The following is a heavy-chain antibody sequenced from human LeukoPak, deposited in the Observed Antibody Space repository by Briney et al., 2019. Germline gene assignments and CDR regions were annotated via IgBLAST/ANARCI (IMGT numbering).Heavy chain of an antibody. CDR2: IKQDGSEK. D-gene: IGHD1-26*01. J-gene: IGHJ4*02. Sequence: PGGSLRLSCAASGFTFSSYGMHWVRQAPGKGLEWVANIKQDGSEKYYVDSVKGRFTISRDNAKNSLYLQMNSLRVEDTAVYYCASDKIVGASRFDYWGQGTLVTVSS. CDR1: GFTFSSYG. V-gene: IGHV3-7*01. CDR3: ASDKIVGASRFDY.